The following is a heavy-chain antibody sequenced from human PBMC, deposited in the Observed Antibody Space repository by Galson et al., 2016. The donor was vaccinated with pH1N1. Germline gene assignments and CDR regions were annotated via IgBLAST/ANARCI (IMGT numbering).Heavy chain of an antibody. CDR1: GFSLSTTGVN. V-gene: IGHV2-5*02. Sequence: LVKPTQTLTLTCTFSGFSLSTTGVNVGWIRQPPGKALEWLAVIYWDDDKLYSPSLKSRLAITKDTSKNQVVLTMTNVDPVDTATYYCARGDYWGQGTLVTVSS. CDR2: IYWDDDK. CDR3: ARGDY. J-gene: IGHJ4*02.